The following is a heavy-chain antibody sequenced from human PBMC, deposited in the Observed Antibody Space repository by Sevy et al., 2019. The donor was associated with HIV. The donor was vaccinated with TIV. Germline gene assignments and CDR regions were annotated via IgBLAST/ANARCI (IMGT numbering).Heavy chain of an antibody. J-gene: IGHJ4*02. V-gene: IGHV4-59*01. CDR3: ARDGSGLVFDY. CDR1: GGSISCYY. Sequence: SETLSLTCTVSGGSISCYYWSWIRQPPGRRLEWIGSIFYTGTTNYNPSLKSRVTISVDTSKSQVSLKVTSVTAADTAVYFCARDGSGLVFDYWGQGTLVTVSS. CDR2: IFYTGTT. D-gene: IGHD6-19*01.